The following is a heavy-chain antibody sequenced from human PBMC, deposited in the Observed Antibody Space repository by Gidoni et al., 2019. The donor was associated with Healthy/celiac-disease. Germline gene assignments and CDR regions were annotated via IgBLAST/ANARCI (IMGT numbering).Heavy chain of an antibody. CDR2: ISYDGSNK. CDR1: GFTFSSYA. D-gene: IGHD3-10*01. V-gene: IGHV3-30-3*01. Sequence: QVQLVESGGGVVQPGRSLRLSCAASGFTFSSYAMHWVRQAPGKGLEWVSVISYDGSNKYYADSVKGRFTISRDNSKNTLYLQMNSLRAEDTAVYYCARDRELPPICDGMDVWGQGTTVTVSS. CDR3: ARDRELPPICDGMDV. J-gene: IGHJ6*02.